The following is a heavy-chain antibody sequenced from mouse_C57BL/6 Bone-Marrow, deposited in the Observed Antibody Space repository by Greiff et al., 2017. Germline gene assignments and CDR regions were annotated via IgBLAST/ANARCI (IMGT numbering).Heavy chain of an antibody. CDR2: IDPETGGT. CDR1: GYTFTDYE. J-gene: IGHJ3*01. V-gene: IGHV1-15*01. D-gene: IGHD2-3*01. CDR3: TRWGDGYPWFAY. Sequence: QVQLQQSGAELVRPGASVTLSCKASGYTFTDYEMHWVKQTPVHGLEWIGAIDPETGGTAYNQKFKGKDILTADKSSSTAYMELRSLTSEDSAVYYCTRWGDGYPWFAYWGQGTLVTVSA.